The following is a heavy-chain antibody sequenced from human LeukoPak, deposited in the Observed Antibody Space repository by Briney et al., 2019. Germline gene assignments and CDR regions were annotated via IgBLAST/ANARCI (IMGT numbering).Heavy chain of an antibody. CDR2: IKQDGSEK. Sequence: PGGSLRLSCASSGFTFSSYWMSWVRQAPGKGLEWVANIKQDGSEKYYVDSVKGRFTIDRDDAKNSLYLQMNSLRAEGTAVYYCARAGYSSGWYALYFDYWGQGTLVTVSS. CDR3: ARAGYSSGWYALYFDY. CDR1: GFTFSSYW. D-gene: IGHD6-19*01. J-gene: IGHJ4*02. V-gene: IGHV3-7*01.